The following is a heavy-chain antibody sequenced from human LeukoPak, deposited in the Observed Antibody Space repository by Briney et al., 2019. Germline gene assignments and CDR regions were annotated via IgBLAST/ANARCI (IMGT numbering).Heavy chain of an antibody. CDR2: IYYSGST. V-gene: IGHV4-39*01. CDR3: ARRYSGYDYLNWFDP. Sequence: SETLTLTCTVSGGSISSSSYYWGWIRQPPGKGLEWIGSIYYSGSTYYNPSLKSRVTISVDTSKNQFSLKLSSVTAADTAVYYCARRYSGYDYLNWFDPWGQGTLVTVSS. D-gene: IGHD5-12*01. CDR1: GGSISSSSYY. J-gene: IGHJ5*02.